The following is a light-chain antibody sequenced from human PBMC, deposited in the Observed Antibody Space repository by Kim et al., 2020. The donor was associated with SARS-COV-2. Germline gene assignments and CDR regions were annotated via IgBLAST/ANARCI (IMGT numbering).Light chain of an antibody. J-gene: IGKJ3*01. CDR2: DAT. Sequence: LSGAPGESSCRACRAGQSVSSDLAWYQQKPGPAPRLFIYDATNSATGIPARCSGSGSETDFTLSSSSLEPEDFAVYYCQQRSKWIFGPGTKVEIK. V-gene: IGKV3-11*01. CDR1: QSVSSD. CDR3: QQRSKWI.